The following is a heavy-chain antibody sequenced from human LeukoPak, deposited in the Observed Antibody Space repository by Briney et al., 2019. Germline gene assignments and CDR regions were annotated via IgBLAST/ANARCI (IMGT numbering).Heavy chain of an antibody. D-gene: IGHD3-9*01. J-gene: IGHJ4*02. Sequence: ASVKVSCKASGYTFTSYAMHWVRQAPGQRLEWMGWINAGNGNTKYSQKFQGTVTITRDTSAGTAYMELSSLRSEDTAVYYCARDRLYYDILTGYQGHFDYWGQGTLVTVSS. CDR3: ARDRLYYDILTGYQGHFDY. CDR1: GYTFTSYA. CDR2: INAGNGNT. V-gene: IGHV1-3*01.